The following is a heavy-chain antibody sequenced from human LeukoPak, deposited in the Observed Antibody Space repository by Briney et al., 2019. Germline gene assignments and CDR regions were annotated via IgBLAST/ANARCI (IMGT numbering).Heavy chain of an antibody. J-gene: IGHJ4*02. CDR1: GFTFDDYG. D-gene: IGHD3-22*01. Sequence: PGGSLRLSCAASGFTFDDYGMSWVRQAPGKGLEWVSGINWNGGSTGYADSVKGRFTISRDNAKNSLYLQMNSLRAEDTALYYCARDGRWINYYDGSSPVWGQGTLVTVSS. V-gene: IGHV3-20*04. CDR2: INWNGGST. CDR3: ARDGRWINYYDGSSPV.